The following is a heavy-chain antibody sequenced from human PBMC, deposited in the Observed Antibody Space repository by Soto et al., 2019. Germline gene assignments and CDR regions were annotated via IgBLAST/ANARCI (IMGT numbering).Heavy chain of an antibody. V-gene: IGHV3-30-3*01. J-gene: IGHJ4*02. CDR3: ARVSRTIFGVVKY. Sequence: GGSLRLSCAASGFTFSNYAMHWVRQAPGKGLEWVAVISYDGNNKYYADSVKGRFTISRDNSKNTLYLQMDSLRAEDTAVFYCARVSRTIFGVVKYWGQGTLVTVSS. D-gene: IGHD3-3*01. CDR2: ISYDGNNK. CDR1: GFTFSNYA.